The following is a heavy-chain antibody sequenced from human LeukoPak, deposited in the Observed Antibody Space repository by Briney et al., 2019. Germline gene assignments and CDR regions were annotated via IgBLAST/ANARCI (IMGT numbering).Heavy chain of an antibody. D-gene: IGHD4-23*01. CDR3: ARDAVGNLDY. Sequence: GGSLRLSCAASGFTFSDYYMNWIRQTPGKGLERISFISGSGSTTYYADSVKGRFTSSRDNVENSLYLQMNSLRAEDTAVYYCARDAVGNLDYWGQGTLVTVSS. V-gene: IGHV3-11*01. J-gene: IGHJ4*02. CDR2: ISGSGSTT. CDR1: GFTFSDYY.